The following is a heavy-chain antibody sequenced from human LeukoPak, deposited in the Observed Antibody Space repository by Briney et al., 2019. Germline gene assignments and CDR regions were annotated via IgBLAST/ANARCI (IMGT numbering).Heavy chain of an antibody. CDR1: GYTFTDYY. CDR2: INPNSGGT. Sequence: ASVKVSCKASGYTFTDYYMHWVRQAPGQGLEWMGWINPNSGGTNYAQKFQGRVTMTRDTSISTAYMELSRLRSDDTAVYYCARDLASFHYFDYWGQGTLVTVSS. CDR3: ARDLASFHYFDY. J-gene: IGHJ4*02. V-gene: IGHV1-2*02. D-gene: IGHD2-2*01.